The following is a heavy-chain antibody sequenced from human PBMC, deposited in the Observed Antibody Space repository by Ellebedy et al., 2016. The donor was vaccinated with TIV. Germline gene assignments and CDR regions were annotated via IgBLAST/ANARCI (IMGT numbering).Heavy chain of an antibody. D-gene: IGHD5-18*01. Sequence: GESLKISXAASGFTFSSYAMSWVRQAPGKGLEWVSAISGSGGSTYYADSVKGRFTISRDNSKNTLYLQMNSLRAEDTAIYYCARGRGLRIQLYWFDPWGQGTLVTVSS. CDR2: ISGSGGST. J-gene: IGHJ5*02. V-gene: IGHV3-23*01. CDR1: GFTFSSYA. CDR3: ARGRGLRIQLYWFDP.